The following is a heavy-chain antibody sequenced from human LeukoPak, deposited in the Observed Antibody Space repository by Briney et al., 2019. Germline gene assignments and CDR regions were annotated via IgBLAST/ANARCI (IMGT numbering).Heavy chain of an antibody. J-gene: IGHJ4*02. D-gene: IGHD5-18*01. CDR2: IKQDGSEK. CDR1: GFTFSSYW. Sequence: PGGSLRLSCAASGFTFSSYWMSWVRQAPGKGLEWVANIKQDGSEKYYVDSVKGRFTISRDNAKNSLYLQMNSLRAEDTAVYYCARENARQWIQLWPHGYYFDYWGQGTLVTVSS. CDR3: ARENARQWIQLWPHGYYFDY. V-gene: IGHV3-7*01.